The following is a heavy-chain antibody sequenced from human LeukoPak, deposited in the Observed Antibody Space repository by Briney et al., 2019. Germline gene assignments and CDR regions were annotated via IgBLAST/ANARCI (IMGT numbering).Heavy chain of an antibody. V-gene: IGHV3-23*01. CDR1: GFTFCSYA. CDR3: ARDLYSGYPTHCYGMDV. CDR2: FCGSGDST. Sequence: GGSLRPSCAASGFTFCSYAMSWVRHAPGEGVEGVSAFCGSGDSTYYGDSVKGRFTISRDNSKNTLYLQMNSLRAEDTAVYYCARDLYSGYPTHCYGMDVWGQGTTVTVSS. J-gene: IGHJ6*02. D-gene: IGHD5-12*01.